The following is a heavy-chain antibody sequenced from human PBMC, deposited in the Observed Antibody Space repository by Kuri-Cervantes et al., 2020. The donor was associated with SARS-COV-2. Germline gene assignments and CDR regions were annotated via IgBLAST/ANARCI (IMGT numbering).Heavy chain of an antibody. D-gene: IGHD6-13*01. CDR3: AKVGQQLVPDWFGP. CDR1: GFTFSSYG. Sequence: GESLKISCAASGFTFSSYGMHWVRQAPGKGLEWVAFIRYDGSNKYYADSVKGRFTISRDNSKNTLYLQMNSLRAEDTAVYYCAKVGQQLVPDWFGPWGQGTLVTVSS. V-gene: IGHV3-30*02. CDR2: IRYDGSNK. J-gene: IGHJ5*02.